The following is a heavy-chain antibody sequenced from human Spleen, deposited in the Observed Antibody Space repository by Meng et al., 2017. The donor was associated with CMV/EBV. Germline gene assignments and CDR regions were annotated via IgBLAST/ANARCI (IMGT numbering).Heavy chain of an antibody. D-gene: IGHD6-25*01. J-gene: IGHJ5*01. V-gene: IGHV5-51*01. CDR3: ARQEADWFDS. CDR1: CYSWTAYW. Sequence: SCYSWTAYWTACVRQMAARRREWMLVIFPGDSDTRYSPSFQGQVTMSVDKSISTAFLQWSSLKASDTAMYYCARQEADWFDSWGQGTLVTVSS. CDR2: IFPGDSDT.